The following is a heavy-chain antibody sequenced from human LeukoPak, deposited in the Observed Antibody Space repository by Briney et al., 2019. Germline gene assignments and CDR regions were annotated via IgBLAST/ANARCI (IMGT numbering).Heavy chain of an antibody. D-gene: IGHD6-13*01. Sequence: PGRSLRLSCAASGFTFSSYAMHWVRQAPGKGLEWVAVISYDGSNKYYADSVKGRFTISRDNSKNTLYLQMNSLRAEDTAVYYCASRTIAAAGTSDYWGQGTLVTASS. CDR1: GFTFSSYA. CDR3: ASRTIAAAGTSDY. V-gene: IGHV3-30*04. CDR2: ISYDGSNK. J-gene: IGHJ4*02.